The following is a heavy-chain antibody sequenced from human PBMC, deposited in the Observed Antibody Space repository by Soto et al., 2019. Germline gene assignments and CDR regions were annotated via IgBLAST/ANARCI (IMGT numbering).Heavy chain of an antibody. D-gene: IGHD1-1*01. J-gene: IGHJ6*02. CDR3: ARTNTAWNDVGDLDV. V-gene: IGHV3-30-3*01. CDR1: GFTFSTYA. Sequence: QVQLVESGGGVVQPGRSLRLSCAASGFTFSTYAMHWVRQAPGKGLEWVAVILYDGSKKDYAYSVKGRFTISRDNSKNTLYLQMNSLRAEETAVYYCARTNTAWNDVGDLDVWGHGTTVTVSS. CDR2: ILYDGSKK.